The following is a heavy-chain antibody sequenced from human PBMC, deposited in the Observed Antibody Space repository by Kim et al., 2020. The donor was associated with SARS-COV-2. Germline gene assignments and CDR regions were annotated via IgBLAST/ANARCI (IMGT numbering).Heavy chain of an antibody. V-gene: IGHV3-64*05. CDR2: ISSDGGST. CDR1: GFTFSNYA. CDR3: VTRNYYNSGSYYEGAPFDF. J-gene: IGHJ4*02. D-gene: IGHD3-10*01. Sequence: GGSLRLSCSASGFTFSNYAMHRVRQAPGKGLEYVSAISSDGGSTYYADSVKGRFTISRDNSKNMLYVQMSSLRVEDTAIYYCVTRNYYNSGSYYEGAPFDFWGQGTLVTVSS.